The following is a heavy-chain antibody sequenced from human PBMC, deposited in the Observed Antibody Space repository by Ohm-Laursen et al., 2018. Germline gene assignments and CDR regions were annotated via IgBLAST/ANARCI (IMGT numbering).Heavy chain of an antibody. CDR2: ISSSSSYI. J-gene: IGHJ2*01. CDR3: ARVLGNYGDYTNWYFDL. D-gene: IGHD4-17*01. V-gene: IGHV3-21*01. CDR1: GFTFSSYS. Sequence: SLRLSCAASGFTFSSYSMNWVRQAPGKGLEWVSSISSSSSYIYYADSVKGRFTISRDNAKNSLYLQMNSLRAEDTAVYYCARVLGNYGDYTNWYFDLWGRGTLVTVSS.